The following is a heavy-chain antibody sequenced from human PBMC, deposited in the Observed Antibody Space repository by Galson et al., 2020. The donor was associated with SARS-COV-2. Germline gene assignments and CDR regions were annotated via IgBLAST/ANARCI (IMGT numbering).Heavy chain of an antibody. V-gene: IGHV6-1*01. J-gene: IGHJ1*01. CDR3: ARGIEGWGVIGCVAH. CDR1: GDSVSSNSVA. D-gene: IGHD3-10*01. Sequence: SQTLSHTSAISGDSVSSNSVAWNWIRRSPSRGLEWLARTYYRSKWYNEYAITVKSRTTINPDTSKNQFSLHLNSVTSEDTAVYYGARGIEGWGVIGCVAHWGRGTLVSGSS. CDR2: TYYRSKWYN.